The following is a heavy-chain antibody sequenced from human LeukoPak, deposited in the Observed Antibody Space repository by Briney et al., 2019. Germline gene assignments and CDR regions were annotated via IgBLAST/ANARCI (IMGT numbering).Heavy chain of an antibody. CDR1: GFTFSSYW. Sequence: GGSLRLSCAASGFTFSSYWMNWARQAPGKGLEWVASINHNGNVNYYVDSVKGRFTISRDNAKNSLYLQMSNLRAEDTAVYFCARGGGLDIWGQGATVTVSS. V-gene: IGHV3-7*03. J-gene: IGHJ6*02. D-gene: IGHD3-16*01. CDR2: INHNGNVN. CDR3: ARGGGLDI.